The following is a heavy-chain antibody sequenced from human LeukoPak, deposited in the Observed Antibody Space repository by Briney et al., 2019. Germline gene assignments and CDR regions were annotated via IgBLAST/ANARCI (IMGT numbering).Heavy chain of an antibody. CDR2: ISYDGSNE. CDR3: AGDNGAAAPFDY. D-gene: IGHD6-13*01. V-gene: IGHV3-30-3*01. J-gene: IGHJ4*02. CDR1: GFTFSSYA. Sequence: GRSLRLSCAASGFTFSSYAMHWVRQAPGKGLEWVAVISYDGSNEYYADSVKGRFTISRDNSKNTLYLQMNSLRAEDTAVYYCAGDNGAAAPFDYWGQGTLVTVSS.